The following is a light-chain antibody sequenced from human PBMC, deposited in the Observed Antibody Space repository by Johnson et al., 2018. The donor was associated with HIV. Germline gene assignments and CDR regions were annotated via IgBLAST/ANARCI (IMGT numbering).Light chain of an antibody. CDR3: GTWDSSLSTLYV. V-gene: IGLV1-51*01. CDR2: DNN. J-gene: IGLJ1*01. Sequence: QSVLTQPPSVSAAPGQKVTISCSGSTSNIGNNYVSWYQHLPRTAPKLLIYDNNKRPSGIPDRFSGSKSGTSATLAITGLQPGDEADYYCGTWDSSLSTLYVTGTGHKVNVL. CDR1: TSNIGNNY.